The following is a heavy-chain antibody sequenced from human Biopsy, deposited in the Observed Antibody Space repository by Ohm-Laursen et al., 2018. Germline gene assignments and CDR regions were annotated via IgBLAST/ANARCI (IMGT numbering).Heavy chain of an antibody. Sequence: PGTLSLTCSVSGDSVSSGSFYWTWIRQPPGQGLEYIGYIYDRGSTANYNPSLESRVTMSVDTSKNQFSLILSSMTAADTAVYYCAREPRIAAVAYFDPWGQGTLVTVSS. V-gene: IGHV4-61*01. D-gene: IGHD6-13*01. CDR1: GDSVSSGSFY. CDR2: IYDRGSTA. J-gene: IGHJ5*02. CDR3: AREPRIAAVAYFDP.